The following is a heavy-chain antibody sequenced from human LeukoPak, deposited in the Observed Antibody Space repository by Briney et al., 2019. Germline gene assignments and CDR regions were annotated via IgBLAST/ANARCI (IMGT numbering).Heavy chain of an antibody. V-gene: IGHV4-59*01. D-gene: IGHD3-10*01. J-gene: IGHJ3*02. CDR2: IYYSGST. Sequence: SETLSLTCTVYGGSIGSYYWSWIRQPPGKGLEWIGYIYYSGSTNYNPSLKSRVTMSVDTSKNQFSPKLSSVTAADTAVYYCARTDPLWFGEQSDAFDIWGQGTMVTVSS. CDR3: ARTDPLWFGEQSDAFDI. CDR1: GGSIGSYY.